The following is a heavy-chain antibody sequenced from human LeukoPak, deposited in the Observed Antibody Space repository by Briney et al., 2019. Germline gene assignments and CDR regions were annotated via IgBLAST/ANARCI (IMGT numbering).Heavy chain of an antibody. V-gene: IGHV4-59*01. Sequence: SQTLSLTCTVSGGSISSYYWSWIRQPPGKGLEWIGYIYYSGSTNYNPSLKSRVIISVDTSKNQFSLKVSSVTAADTAVYYCAREMRTTNGAFDIWGQGTMVTVSS. CDR2: IYYSGST. CDR1: GGSISSYY. J-gene: IGHJ3*02. CDR3: AREMRTTNGAFDI. D-gene: IGHD1-1*01.